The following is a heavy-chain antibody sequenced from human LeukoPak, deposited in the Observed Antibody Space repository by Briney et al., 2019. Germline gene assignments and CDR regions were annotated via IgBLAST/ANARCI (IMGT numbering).Heavy chain of an antibody. D-gene: IGHD2-15*01. J-gene: IGHJ5*02. Sequence: SETLSLTCAVYGGSFSGYYWSWIRQPPGKGLEWIGEINHSGSTNYNPSLKSRVTISVDTSKHQFSLQLSSVTAADTAVYYCARHYIVVVVAATPGLVGPFNWFDPWGQGTLVTVSS. CDR3: ARHYIVVVVAATPGLVGPFNWFDP. CDR2: INHSGST. V-gene: IGHV4-34*01. CDR1: GGSFSGYY.